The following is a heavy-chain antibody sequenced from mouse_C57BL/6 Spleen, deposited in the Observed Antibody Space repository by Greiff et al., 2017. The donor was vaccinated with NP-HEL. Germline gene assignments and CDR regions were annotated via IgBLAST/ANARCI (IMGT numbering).Heavy chain of an antibody. CDR3: ARNTMVTAWYFDV. J-gene: IGHJ1*03. D-gene: IGHD2-2*01. V-gene: IGHV2-2*01. CDR2: IWSGGST. Sequence: VQLQLSGPGLVQPSQCLSITCTASGFSFTSYGVHWVRQSPGKGLEWLGVIWSGGSTEYNADFISRLNISKVNSKSQFFFKRNSLQADDTAMYYCARNTMVTAWYFDVWGTGTTVTVSS. CDR1: GFSFTSYG.